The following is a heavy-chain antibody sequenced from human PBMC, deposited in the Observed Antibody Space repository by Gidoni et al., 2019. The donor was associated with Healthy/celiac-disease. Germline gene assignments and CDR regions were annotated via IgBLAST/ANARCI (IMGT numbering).Heavy chain of an antibody. J-gene: IGHJ4*02. D-gene: IGHD5-18*01. CDR3: ARGDTAMVFDY. Sequence: QVQLQESGPGLVKPSQTLSLTCTVAGGSISSGGYYWSWIRQHPGKGLEWIGYIYYSGSTSYNPSLKSRVTISVDTSKNQFSLKLSSVTAADTAVYYCARGDTAMVFDYWGQGTLVTVSS. V-gene: IGHV4-31*03. CDR1: GGSISSGGYY. CDR2: IYYSGST.